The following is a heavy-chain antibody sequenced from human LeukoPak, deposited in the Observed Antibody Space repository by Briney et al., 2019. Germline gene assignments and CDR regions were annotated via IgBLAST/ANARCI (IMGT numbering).Heavy chain of an antibody. Sequence: GGSLRLSCAASGFIFSNYAMSWVRQAPGKGLEWVSAIGGRDGGTYYADSVKGRFTVSRDNSKNTLYLQMNSLRAEDTAVYYCAKDLRQYYYDSSGYYPYWGQGTLVTVSS. CDR2: IGGRDGGT. CDR1: GFIFSNYA. V-gene: IGHV3-23*01. J-gene: IGHJ4*02. CDR3: AKDLRQYYYDSSGYYPY. D-gene: IGHD3-22*01.